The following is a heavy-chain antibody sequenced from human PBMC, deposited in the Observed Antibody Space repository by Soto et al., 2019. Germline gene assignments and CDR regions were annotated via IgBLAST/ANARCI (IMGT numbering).Heavy chain of an antibody. CDR1: GGYVGSCNFY. CDR3: ARHPARASYFYY. V-gene: IGHV4-61*01. Sequence: SETLSVTCTVSGGYVGSCNFYWSWIRQPPGKGLEWIGDIYFSGSSSYNPSLKSRLTISLDMSKNQFSLKLSSVTAADTAVYYCARHPARASYFYYWGQGALVTV. CDR2: IYFSGSS. J-gene: IGHJ4*02. D-gene: IGHD6-6*01.